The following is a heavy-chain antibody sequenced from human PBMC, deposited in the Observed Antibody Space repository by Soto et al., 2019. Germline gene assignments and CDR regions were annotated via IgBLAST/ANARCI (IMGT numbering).Heavy chain of an antibody. CDR3: ARMGLHLGDFSRTWFDP. Sequence: QVQLQESGPGLVKPSQTLSLTCTLSCGSISSGNYYWSWIRQHPGKGLEWIGYIYGSGSNHYNPSLTSRVTISLDTSHNHFSLKLSSVTAADTAGYYCARMGLHLGDFSRTWFDPWGQGPLVTVCS. D-gene: IGHD3-16*02. CDR2: IYGSGSN. V-gene: IGHV4-31*03. CDR1: CGSISSGNYY. J-gene: IGHJ5*02.